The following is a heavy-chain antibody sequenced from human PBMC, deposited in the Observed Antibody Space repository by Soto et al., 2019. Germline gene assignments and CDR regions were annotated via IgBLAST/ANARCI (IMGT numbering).Heavy chain of an antibody. Sequence: QVQLVQSGAEVKKPGSSVKVSCKASGGTFSSYTISWVRQAPGQGLEWMGRIIPILGIANYAQKFQGRVNTRADXXTXTXXMELGGVRSEDTAVYYCARVVNDCGGNGGGGYFDYWGQGTLVTVSS. V-gene: IGHV1-69*02. CDR2: IIPILGIA. CDR3: ARVVNDCGGNGGGGYFDY. D-gene: IGHD4-17*01. CDR1: GGTFSSYT. J-gene: IGHJ4*02.